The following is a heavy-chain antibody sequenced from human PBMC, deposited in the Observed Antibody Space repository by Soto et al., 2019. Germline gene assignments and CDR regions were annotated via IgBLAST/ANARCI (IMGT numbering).Heavy chain of an antibody. CDR3: ARVGYSGSYYGYFDY. Sequence: QVQLVESGGGVVQPGRSLRLSCGASGFTFSSYAMHWVRQAPGKGLEWVAVISYDGSNKYYADSVKGRFTISRDNSKNTLYLQMNSLRAEDTAVYYCARVGYSGSYYGYFDYWGQGTLVTVSS. CDR2: ISYDGSNK. J-gene: IGHJ4*02. CDR1: GFTFSSYA. D-gene: IGHD1-26*01. V-gene: IGHV3-30-3*01.